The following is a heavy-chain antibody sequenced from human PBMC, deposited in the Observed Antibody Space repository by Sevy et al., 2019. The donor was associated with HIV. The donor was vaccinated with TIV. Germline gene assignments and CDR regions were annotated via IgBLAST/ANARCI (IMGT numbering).Heavy chain of an antibody. CDR2: IGGGGGST. CDR3: AKDRGGIVGSWGDY. Sequence: GGSLRLSCAASGFTFSSYAMSWVRQAPGKGLEWVAAIGGGGGSTYYADSVKGRFTISRDNSKNSLYLQMNSLRAEETAVYYCAKDRGGIVGSWGDYWGQGTLVTVSS. J-gene: IGHJ4*02. V-gene: IGHV3-23*01. CDR1: GFTFSSYA. D-gene: IGHD1-26*01.